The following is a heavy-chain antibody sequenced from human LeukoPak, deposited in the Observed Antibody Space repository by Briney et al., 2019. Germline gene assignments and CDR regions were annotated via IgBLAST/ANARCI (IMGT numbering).Heavy chain of an antibody. V-gene: IGHV4-59*01. CDR3: AKGYSSSWNYFDY. CDR1: GGSISNYW. D-gene: IGHD6-13*01. J-gene: IGHJ4*02. CDR2: VFDSGGT. Sequence: PSETLSLTCTVSGGSISNYWWSWIRQPPGKGLEWIGYVFDSGGTNYNPSLKSRVTISVDTSKKQFSLKLSSVTAAATTVYYCAKGYSSSWNYFDYWGQGTLVTVSS.